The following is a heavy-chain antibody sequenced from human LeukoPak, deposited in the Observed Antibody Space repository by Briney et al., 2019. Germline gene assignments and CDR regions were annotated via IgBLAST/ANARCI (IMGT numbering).Heavy chain of an antibody. CDR1: GGSISSYY. Sequence: TSETLSLTCTVSGGSISSYYWSWTRQPPGKGLEWIGYIYYSGSTNYNPSLKSRVTISVDTSKNQFSLKLSSVTAADTAVYYCARALSLYYYYYMDVWGKGTTVTVSS. V-gene: IGHV4-59*01. CDR3: ARALSLYYYYYMDV. CDR2: IYYSGST. J-gene: IGHJ6*03.